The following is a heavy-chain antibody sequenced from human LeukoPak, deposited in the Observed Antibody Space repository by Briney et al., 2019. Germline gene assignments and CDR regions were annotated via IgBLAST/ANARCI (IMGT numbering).Heavy chain of an antibody. J-gene: IGHJ4*02. CDR2: ISYAGSNK. Sequence: GLLRLSSAASGSPFSSYGMHWVRRAPGKGLGWVAVISYAGSNKYYADSVKGRFTISRDNSKNTLYLQMNSLIAEDTAVYYCAKERTAVAGAAASYFYDWGQGTLVTVSS. CDR3: AKERTAVAGAAASYFYD. CDR1: GSPFSSYG. D-gene: IGHD6-19*01. V-gene: IGHV3-30*18.